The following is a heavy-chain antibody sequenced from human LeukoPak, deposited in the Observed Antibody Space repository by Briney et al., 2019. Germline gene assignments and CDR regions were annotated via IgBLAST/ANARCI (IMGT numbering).Heavy chain of an antibody. CDR3: ARGMLPYYGSGSLDY. D-gene: IGHD3-10*01. V-gene: IGHV4-61*01. Sequence: SETLSLTCTVSGGSVSSGSYYWRWLRQPPGTGLEWIGYIYYSGSTNYNPSLKSRVTISVDTSKNQFSLKLSSVAAADTAVYYCARGMLPYYGSGSLDYWGQGTLVTVSS. J-gene: IGHJ4*02. CDR1: GGSVSSGSYY. CDR2: IYYSGST.